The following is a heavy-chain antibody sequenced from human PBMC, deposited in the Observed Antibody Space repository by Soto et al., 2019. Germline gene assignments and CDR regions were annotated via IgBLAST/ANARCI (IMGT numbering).Heavy chain of an antibody. J-gene: IGHJ1*01. D-gene: IGHD3-22*01. CDR3: AKESNYYDSSGYYKGPAKVEYFQH. Sequence: GGSLRLSCAASGFTFSSYGMHWVRQAPGKGLEWVAVISYDGSNKYYADSVKGRFTISRDNSKNTLYLQMNSLRAEDTAVYYCAKESNYYDSSGYYKGPAKVEYFQHWGQGTLVTVSS. CDR2: ISYDGSNK. V-gene: IGHV3-30*18. CDR1: GFTFSSYG.